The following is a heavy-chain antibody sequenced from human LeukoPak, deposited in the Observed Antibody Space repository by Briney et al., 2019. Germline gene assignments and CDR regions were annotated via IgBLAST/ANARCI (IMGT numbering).Heavy chain of an antibody. J-gene: IGHJ6*02. Sequence: GGSLRLSCAASGFTFISYAMSSVRQAPGKGLEWVSAISGSGGSTYYADSVKGRFTISRDNSKNTLYLQMNSLRAEDTAVYYCAKERWSIGSYYGMDVWGQGTTVTVSS. V-gene: IGHV3-23*01. D-gene: IGHD6-6*01. CDR1: GFTFISYA. CDR2: ISGSGGST. CDR3: AKERWSIGSYYGMDV.